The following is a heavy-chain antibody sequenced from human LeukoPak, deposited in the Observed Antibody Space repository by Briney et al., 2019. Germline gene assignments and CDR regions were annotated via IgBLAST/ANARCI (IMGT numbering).Heavy chain of an antibody. CDR1: GSTFRYA. D-gene: IGHD6-19*01. V-gene: IGHV1-69*13. CDR2: IISIFGKA. CDR3: ARGGYSSGWPDAFDI. Sequence: SVKVSCKASGSTFRYAISWVRQAPGQGLEWVGGIISIFGKANYAQRFQGRVTILADESTSTAYMELSSLRSEDTAVYYCARGGYSSGWPDAFDIWGQGTMVTVSS. J-gene: IGHJ3*02.